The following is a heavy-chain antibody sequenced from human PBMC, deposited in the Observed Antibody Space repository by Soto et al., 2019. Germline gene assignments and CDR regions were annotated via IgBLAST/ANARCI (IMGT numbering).Heavy chain of an antibody. J-gene: IGHJ6*03. V-gene: IGHV3-48*01. Sequence: EVQLVESGGGLVQPAGSLRLSCATSGFILSDCAMIWVRQAPGKGLEWVSYISSSSSVIDYADSVKGRFTVSRDNARNSLYLQMNSLRAEDTAVYYCARDLSWGSNWYYYMDVWGKGTTVTVSS. D-gene: IGHD7-27*01. CDR1: GFILSDCA. CDR3: ARDLSWGSNWYYYMDV. CDR2: ISSSSSVI.